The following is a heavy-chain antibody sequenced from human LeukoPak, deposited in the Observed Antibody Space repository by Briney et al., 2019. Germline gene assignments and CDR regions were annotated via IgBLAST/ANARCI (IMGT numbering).Heavy chain of an antibody. J-gene: IGHJ6*02. CDR1: GDSVSSNSAA. CDR3: ARDLAIAARLVYYYYGMDV. D-gene: IGHD6-6*01. CDR2: TYYRSKWYN. V-gene: IGHV6-1*01. Sequence: SQTLSLTCAISGDSVSSNSAAWNRIRQSPSRGLEWLGRTYYRSKWYNDYAVSVKSRITINPDTSKNRFSLQLNSVTPEDTAVYYCARDLAIAARLVYYYYGMDVWGQRTTVTVSS.